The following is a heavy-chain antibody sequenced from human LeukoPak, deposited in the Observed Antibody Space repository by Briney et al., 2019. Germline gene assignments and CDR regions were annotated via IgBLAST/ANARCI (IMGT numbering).Heavy chain of an antibody. CDR3: ARDRYYDSGSYYN. V-gene: IGHV4-59*01. D-gene: IGHD3-10*01. J-gene: IGHJ4*02. Sequence: SETLSLTCTVSGGSISSYYRNWIRQPPGEGLEWIGYIYYSGSTNYNPTLKSRVTISVDTSKNQFSLKLSSVTAADTAVYYCARDRYYDSGSYYNWGQGTLVTVSS. CDR1: GGSISSYY. CDR2: IYYSGST.